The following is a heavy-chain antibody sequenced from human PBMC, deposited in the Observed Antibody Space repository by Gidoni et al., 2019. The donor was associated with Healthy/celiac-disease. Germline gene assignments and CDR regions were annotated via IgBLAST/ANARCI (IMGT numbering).Heavy chain of an antibody. CDR1: GGSFSGYY. CDR2: INHSGST. J-gene: IGHJ4*02. CDR3: ARGDPSRFFFY. Sequence: QVQLQQWGAGLLKPSETLSLTCAVYGGSFSGYYWSWIRQPPGKGLEWIGEINHSGSTNYNPSLKSRVTISVDTSKNQFSLKLSSVTAADTAVYYCARGDPSRFFFYWGQGTLVTVSS. V-gene: IGHV4-34*01. D-gene: IGHD3-16*01.